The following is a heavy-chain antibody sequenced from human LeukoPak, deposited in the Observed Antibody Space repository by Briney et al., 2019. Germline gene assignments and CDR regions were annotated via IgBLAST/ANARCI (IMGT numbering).Heavy chain of an antibody. Sequence: ASVNVSCKASGYTFTGYYMHWVRQAPGKGLEWMGGFDPEDGETIYAQKFQGRVTMTEDTSTDTAYMELSSLRSEDTAVYYCATATETYSIPYYYGMDVWGQGTTVTVSS. V-gene: IGHV1-24*01. J-gene: IGHJ6*02. CDR3: ATATETYSIPYYYGMDV. CDR2: FDPEDGET. CDR1: GYTFTGYY. D-gene: IGHD6-13*01.